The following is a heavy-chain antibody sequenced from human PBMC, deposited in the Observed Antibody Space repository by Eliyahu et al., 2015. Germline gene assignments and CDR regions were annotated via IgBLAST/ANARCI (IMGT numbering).Heavy chain of an antibody. D-gene: IGHD3-10*01. CDR3: AKDSSEKGDYYDY. J-gene: IGHJ4*02. CDR1: GFTFSNHG. V-gene: IGHV3-30*18. Sequence: QVQLVESGGGVVQPGGSLRLSCAASGFTFSNHGMHWVRQAPGKGLDWVAVISYDGTYIYYADSVKGRFTISRDNSKNTLFLQLNSLRAEDTALYYCAKDSSEKGDYYDYWGQGTLVTVSS. CDR2: ISYDGTYI.